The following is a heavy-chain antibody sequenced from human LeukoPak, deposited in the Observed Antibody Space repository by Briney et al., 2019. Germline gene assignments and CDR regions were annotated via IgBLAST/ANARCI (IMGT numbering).Heavy chain of an antibody. CDR2: IYYSGST. Sequence: SETLSLTCTVSGGSISSYYWAWIRQPPGKGLEWIGYIYYSGSTNYNPSLKSRVTISVDTSKKQFSLKLSSVTAADTAVYYCARKGLTGRLDYWGQGTLVTVSS. J-gene: IGHJ4*02. CDR3: ARKGLTGRLDY. CDR1: GGSISSYY. D-gene: IGHD4-11*01. V-gene: IGHV4-59*01.